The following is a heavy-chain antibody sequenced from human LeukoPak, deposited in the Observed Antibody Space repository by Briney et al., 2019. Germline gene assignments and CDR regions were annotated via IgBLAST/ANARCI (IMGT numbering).Heavy chain of an antibody. V-gene: IGHV4-59*01. Sequence: SETLSLTCTVSGGSISSYYWSWIRQPPGKGLEWIGYIYYSGSTNYNPSLKSRVTISVDTSKNQFSLKLSSVTAADTAVYYCARDRVVTAAGSAFDIWGQGTMVTVPS. CDR2: IYYSGST. D-gene: IGHD6-13*01. CDR3: ARDRVVTAAGSAFDI. J-gene: IGHJ3*02. CDR1: GGSISSYY.